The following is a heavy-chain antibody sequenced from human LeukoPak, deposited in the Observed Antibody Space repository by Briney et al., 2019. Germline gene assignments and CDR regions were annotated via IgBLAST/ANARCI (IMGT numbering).Heavy chain of an antibody. CDR2: INPNSGGT. CDR3: ARVSRVGGSRAFDI. D-gene: IGHD3-16*01. V-gene: IGHV1-2*02. CDR1: GYTFTGYY. Sequence: ASVKVSCKASGYTFTGYYMHWVRQAPGQGPEWMGWINPNSGGTNYAQKFQGRVTMTRDTSISTAYMELSRLRSDDTAVYYCARVSRVGGSRAFDIWGQGTMVTVSS. J-gene: IGHJ3*02.